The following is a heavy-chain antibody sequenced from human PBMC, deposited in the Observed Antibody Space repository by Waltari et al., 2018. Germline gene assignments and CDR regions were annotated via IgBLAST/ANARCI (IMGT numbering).Heavy chain of an antibody. Sequence: QVQLVQSGAEVKKPGASVKVSCKVSGYTLTELSMHWVRQAPGKGLEWMGGLDPEDGETTYAQKVQGRVTMTEDTSTDTAYMELSSLRSEDTAVYYCATVPLIIVGAPGNAFDIWGQGTMVTVSS. D-gene: IGHD1-26*01. CDR2: LDPEDGET. V-gene: IGHV1-24*01. CDR3: ATVPLIIVGAPGNAFDI. J-gene: IGHJ3*02. CDR1: GYTLTELS.